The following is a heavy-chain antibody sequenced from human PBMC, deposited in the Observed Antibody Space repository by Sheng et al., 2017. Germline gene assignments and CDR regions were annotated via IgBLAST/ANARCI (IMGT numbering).Heavy chain of an antibody. V-gene: IGHV3-15*01. CDR2: IKGENVGGTP. CDR3: TTDDLFGKTPYGLDNFDY. Sequence: EVQLVESGGGLVKPGGSLRLSCAASGLNFNYAWMSWVRQAPGKGLEWVGRIKGENVGGTPDYAAPVQGRFTISRDKAENRLYLQMNSLKDEDTAVYYCTTDDLFGKTPYGLDNFDYWGQGTLVTVSS. CDR1: GLNFNYAW. J-gene: IGHJ4*02. D-gene: IGHD1-1*01.